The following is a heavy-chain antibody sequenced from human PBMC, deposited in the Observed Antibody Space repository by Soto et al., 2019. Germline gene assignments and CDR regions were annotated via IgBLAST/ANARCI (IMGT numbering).Heavy chain of an antibody. CDR1: GGSFSAYY. CDR3: ARGPYDYVWGSYRYSAYYFDY. V-gene: IGHV4-34*01. D-gene: IGHD3-16*02. J-gene: IGHJ4*02. CDR2: INHSGGA. Sequence: SETLSLTCAVYGGSFSAYYWSWIRQPPGKGLEWIGEINHSGGASYNPSLKSRVTISVDTSKNQFSLKLSSVTAADTAVYYCARGPYDYVWGSYRYSAYYFDYWGQGTLVTVSS.